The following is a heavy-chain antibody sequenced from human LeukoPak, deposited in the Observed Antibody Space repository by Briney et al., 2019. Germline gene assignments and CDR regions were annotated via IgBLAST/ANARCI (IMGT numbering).Heavy chain of an antibody. D-gene: IGHD6-19*01. CDR2: MNPNSGNT. J-gene: IGHJ5*02. V-gene: IGHV1-8*01. CDR1: GYTFTSYD. Sequence: ASVKVSCKASGYTFTSYDINWVRQATGQGLEWMGWMNPNSGNTGYAQKFQGRVTMTRNTSISTAYMELSSLRSEDTAASYCARGIGSGWYGNWFDPWGQGTLVTVSS. CDR3: ARGIGSGWYGNWFDP.